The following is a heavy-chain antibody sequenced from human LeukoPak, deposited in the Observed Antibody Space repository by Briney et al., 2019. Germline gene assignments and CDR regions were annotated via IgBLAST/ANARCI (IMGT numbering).Heavy chain of an antibody. CDR1: GFTFSSYS. Sequence: GGSLRLSCAASGFTFSSYSMNWVRQAPGKGLEWVSSISSSSSYIYYADSVKGRFTISRDNAKNSLYLQMNSLRAEDTAVYYCARDWGGRSAVAGTFDYWGQGTLVTVSS. J-gene: IGHJ4*02. D-gene: IGHD6-19*01. CDR2: ISSSSSYI. CDR3: ARDWGGRSAVAGTFDY. V-gene: IGHV3-21*01.